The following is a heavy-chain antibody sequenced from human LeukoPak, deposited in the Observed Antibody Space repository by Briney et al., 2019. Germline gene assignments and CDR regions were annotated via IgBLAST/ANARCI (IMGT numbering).Heavy chain of an antibody. CDR2: ISAYNGNT. J-gene: IGHJ1*01. CDR1: GYTFTNYI. V-gene: IGHV1-18*01. Sequence: GASVKVSCKASGYTFTNYILSWVRQAPGQGLEWMGWISAYNGNTNYAQKFQGRVTMTTDTSTSTAYMELRSLRSDDTAVYYCARESGRYCSSTSCSTAYFQHWGQGTLVTVSS. D-gene: IGHD2-2*01. CDR3: ARESGRYCSSTSCSTAYFQH.